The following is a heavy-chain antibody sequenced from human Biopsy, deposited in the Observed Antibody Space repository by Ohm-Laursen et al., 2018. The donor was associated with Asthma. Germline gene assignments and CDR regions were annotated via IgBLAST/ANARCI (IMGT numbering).Heavy chain of an antibody. CDR1: GFTFSGYS. Sequence: SLRLSCTASGFTFSGYSMNWVRQAPGKGLEWVSYINYKSSSIYYADSVKGRFAVSRDNAKNSLYLQMNSLRDEDTAVYYCARMITIFGVVSRGMDVWGQGTTVTVSS. D-gene: IGHD3-3*01. CDR2: INYKSSSI. CDR3: ARMITIFGVVSRGMDV. V-gene: IGHV3-48*02. J-gene: IGHJ6*02.